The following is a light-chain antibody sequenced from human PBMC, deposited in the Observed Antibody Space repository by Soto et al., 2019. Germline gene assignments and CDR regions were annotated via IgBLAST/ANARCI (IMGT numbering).Light chain of an antibody. J-gene: IGLJ2*01. CDR2: EVR. CDR1: MRDIGAYNL. Sequence: QSVLTQPASVSGSPGQSITISCAGTMRDIGAYNLVSWYQQHPGKAPRLIFYEVRNRPSGIPLRFSASKSGNTASLTISGRQDEDEAHYCCGCFASQSTLVFGGGTKLTVL. CDR3: GCFASQSTLV. V-gene: IGLV2-14*01.